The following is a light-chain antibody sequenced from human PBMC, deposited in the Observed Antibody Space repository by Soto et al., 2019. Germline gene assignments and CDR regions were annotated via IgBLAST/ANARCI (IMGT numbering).Light chain of an antibody. J-gene: IGLJ1*01. CDR2: DNN. CDR3: GTWDSSLSAGV. CDR1: SSNVGSNT. Sequence: QSVLTQPPSVSGTPGQRVTISCSGSSSNVGSNTVHWYQQVPGTAPKLLIYDNNKRPSEIPDRFSGSKSGTSATLGITGLQTGDEADYYCGTWDSSLSAGVFGTGTKLTVL. V-gene: IGLV1-51*01.